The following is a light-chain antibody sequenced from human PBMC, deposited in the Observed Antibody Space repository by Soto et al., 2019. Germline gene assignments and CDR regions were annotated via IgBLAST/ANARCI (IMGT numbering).Light chain of an antibody. J-gene: IGLJ2*01. CDR1: KLGDKF. CDR3: QAWDSSTAV. Sequence: SYELTQPPSVSVSPGQTASITCSGDKLGDKFAHWYQQKPGQSPLRVIYQDNKRPSGIPERFSGSNSGNTATLTISGTQAVDEADYYCQAWDSSTAVFGGGTKLTVL. CDR2: QDN. V-gene: IGLV3-1*01.